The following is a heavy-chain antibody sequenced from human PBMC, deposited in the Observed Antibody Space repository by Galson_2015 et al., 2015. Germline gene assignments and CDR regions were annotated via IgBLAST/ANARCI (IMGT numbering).Heavy chain of an antibody. CDR3: ARSRASGWYGMDAFDI. D-gene: IGHD6-19*01. J-gene: IGHJ3*02. CDR1: GFTFSSYE. V-gene: IGHV3-48*03. CDR2: ISSSGSTI. Sequence: LRLSCAASGFTFSSYEMNWVRQAPGKGLEWVSYISSSGSTIYYADSVKGRFTISRDNAKNSLYLQMNSLRAEDTAVYYCARSRASGWYGMDAFDIWGQGTMVTVSS.